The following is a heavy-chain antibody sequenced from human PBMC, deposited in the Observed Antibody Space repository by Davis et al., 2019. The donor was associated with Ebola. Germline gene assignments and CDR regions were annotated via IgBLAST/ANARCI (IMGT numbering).Heavy chain of an antibody. CDR2: LSWNSGSI. Sequence: SLKISCAASGFTFDDYAMHWVRQAPGKGLEWVSGLSWNSGSIGYADSVKGRFTISRDNAKNSLYLQMNSLRAEDTALYYCAKPIAAAGSYYYYGMDVWGKGTTVTVSS. CDR1: GFTFDDYA. CDR3: AKPIAAAGSYYYYGMDV. J-gene: IGHJ6*04. V-gene: IGHV3-9*01. D-gene: IGHD6-13*01.